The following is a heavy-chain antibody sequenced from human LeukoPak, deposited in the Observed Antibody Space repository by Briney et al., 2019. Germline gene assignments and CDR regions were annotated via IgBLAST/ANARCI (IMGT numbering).Heavy chain of an antibody. D-gene: IGHD3-3*01. CDR3: ARTINYYYGMDV. CDR2: IGPAGDT. CDR1: GFTFSSYD. J-gene: IGHJ6*02. Sequence: GGSLRLSCAASGFTFSSYDMHWVRQATGKGLEWVSAIGPAGDTYYPGSVKGRFTISRENAKNSLYLQMNSLRAGDTAVYYCARTINYYYGMDVWGQGTTVTVSS. V-gene: IGHV3-13*01.